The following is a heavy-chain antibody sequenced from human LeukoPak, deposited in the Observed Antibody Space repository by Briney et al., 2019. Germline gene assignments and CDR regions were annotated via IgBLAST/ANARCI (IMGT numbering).Heavy chain of an antibody. CDR1: GFTFSSYS. J-gene: IGHJ4*02. V-gene: IGHV3-21*01. Sequence: GGSLRLSCAASGFTFSSYSMNWVRQAPGKGLEWVSSISSSSSYIYYADSVKGRFTISRDNAKNSLYLQMNSLRAEDTAVYYCARGVPAAQHYDYWGQGTLVTVSS. CDR3: ARGVPAAQHYDY. CDR2: ISSSSSYI. D-gene: IGHD2-2*01.